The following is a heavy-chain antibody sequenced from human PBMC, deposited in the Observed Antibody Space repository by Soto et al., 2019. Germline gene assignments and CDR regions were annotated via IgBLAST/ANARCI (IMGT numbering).Heavy chain of an antibody. CDR2: IYRSGST. D-gene: IGHD4-17*01. V-gene: IGHV4-30-2*01. Sequence: QLQLQESGSGLVKPSQTLSLTCAVSGGSISSGGYSWSWIRQPPGKGLERMGYIYRSGSTYYTPSLKSRVTISVDRSKNQFSLKLSSVTAADTAVYYCARGMTTVTTLDYWGQGTLVTVSS. CDR1: GGSISSGGYS. J-gene: IGHJ4*02. CDR3: ARGMTTVTTLDY.